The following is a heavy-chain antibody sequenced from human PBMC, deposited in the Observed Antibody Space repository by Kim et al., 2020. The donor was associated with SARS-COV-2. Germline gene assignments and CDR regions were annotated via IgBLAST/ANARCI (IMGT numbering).Heavy chain of an antibody. Sequence: GGSLRLSCTTSGLNFGDYAMNWFRQAPGKGLEWVAFIRSKRYGEKTEYAESVKGRFTISRDDSKSIAYLQMNGLKTEDTAVYYCTSGPYYYDNGAYYHDYWGQETLVTVSS. CDR2: IRSKRYGEKT. CDR1: GLNFGDYA. J-gene: IGHJ4*02. CDR3: TSGPYYYDNGAYYHDY. D-gene: IGHD3-22*01. V-gene: IGHV3-49*03.